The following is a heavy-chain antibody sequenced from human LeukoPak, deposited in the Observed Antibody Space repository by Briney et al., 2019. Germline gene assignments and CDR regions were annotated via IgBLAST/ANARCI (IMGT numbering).Heavy chain of an antibody. CDR1: GGSISSYY. J-gene: IGHJ6*03. Sequence: SETLSLTCTVSGGSISSYYWSWIRQPPGKGLEWIGYIYYSGSTNYNPSLKSRVTTSVDTPKNQFSLKLSSVTAADTAVYYCARSVEGYCSGGSCYSYYYYMDVWGKGTTVTVSS. V-gene: IGHV4-59*01. CDR2: IYYSGST. D-gene: IGHD2-15*01. CDR3: ARSVEGYCSGGSCYSYYYYMDV.